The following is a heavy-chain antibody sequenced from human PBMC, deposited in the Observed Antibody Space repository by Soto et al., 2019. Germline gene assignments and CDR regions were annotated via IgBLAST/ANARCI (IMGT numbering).Heavy chain of an antibody. J-gene: IGHJ4*02. CDR3: ASLYDSSGYYYSLLDY. CDR2: ISYDGSNK. V-gene: IGHV3-30-3*01. D-gene: IGHD3-22*01. Sequence: GGSLRLSCAASGFTFSSYAMHWVRQAPGKGLEWVAVISYDGSNKYYADSVKGRFTISRDNSKNTLYLQMNSLRAEDTAVYYCASLYDSSGYYYSLLDYWGQGTLVTVSS. CDR1: GFTFSSYA.